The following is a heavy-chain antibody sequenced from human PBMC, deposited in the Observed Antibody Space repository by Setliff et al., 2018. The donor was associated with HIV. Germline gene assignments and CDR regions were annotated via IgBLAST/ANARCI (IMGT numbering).Heavy chain of an antibody. V-gene: IGHV3-7*01. J-gene: IGHJ4*02. Sequence: GGSLRLSCIDSGFTFSNYWMNWVRQAPGKGLEWVANIKPDGTEKNYVDSVRGRFTISRDNAKRSVYLQINSLRAEDTAVYYCARGQVGYSYFDFWGQGALVTVSS. CDR1: GFTFSNYW. CDR3: ARGQVGYSYFDF. D-gene: IGHD1-26*01. CDR2: IKPDGTEK.